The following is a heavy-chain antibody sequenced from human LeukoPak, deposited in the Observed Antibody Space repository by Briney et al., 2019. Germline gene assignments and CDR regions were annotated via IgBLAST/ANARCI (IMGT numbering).Heavy chain of an antibody. CDR2: IKRDGSEK. J-gene: IGHJ4*02. V-gene: IGHV3-7*03. Sequence: GGSLSLSCAASGFTFSSYWMSWVRQAPGKGLEWVANIKRDGSEKYYVDSVKGRFTISRDNAKNSLYLQMNSLRAEDTAVYYCARARLVGSGSYWAFDYWGQGTLVTVSS. D-gene: IGHD3-10*01. CDR3: ARARLVGSGSYWAFDY. CDR1: GFTFSSYW.